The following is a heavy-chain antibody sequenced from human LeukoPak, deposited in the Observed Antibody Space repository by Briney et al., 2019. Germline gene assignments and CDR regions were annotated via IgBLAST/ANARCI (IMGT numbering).Heavy chain of an antibody. Sequence: GGSLRLSCAASGFTFSGYAMSWVRQAPGKGLEWVSAISGSGGSTYYADSVKGRFTISRDNSKNTLYLQMNSLRAEDTAVYYCVFEPTTVTTADYWGQGTLVTVSS. CDR3: VFEPTTVTTADY. V-gene: IGHV3-23*01. J-gene: IGHJ4*02. CDR2: ISGSGGST. CDR1: GFTFSGYA. D-gene: IGHD4-17*01.